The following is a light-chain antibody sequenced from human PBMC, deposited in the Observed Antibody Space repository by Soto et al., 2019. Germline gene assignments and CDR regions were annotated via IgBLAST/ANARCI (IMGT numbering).Light chain of an antibody. CDR3: QTWGSGIYVV. CDR1: SGHSSYA. Sequence: QLVLTQSPSASASLGASVKLTCTLSSGHSSYAIAWHQQQPEKGPRYLMKVNRDGSHSKGDGIPDRFSGSSSGAERYLTISSLQSEDETDYYCQTWGSGIYVVFGGGTKLTVL. CDR2: VNRDGSH. J-gene: IGLJ2*01. V-gene: IGLV4-69*01.